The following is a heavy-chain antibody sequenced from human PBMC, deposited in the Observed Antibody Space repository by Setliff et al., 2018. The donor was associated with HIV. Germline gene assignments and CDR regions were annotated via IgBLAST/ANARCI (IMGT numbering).Heavy chain of an antibody. CDR1: GGSLRGPY. Sequence: SETLSLTCSVNGGSLRGPYWSWIRQFPGKGLEWIGEINYSGSTNYTPSLKSRVIISLDKSRKQLFLRLTSLTAADTAVYFCARGVPVDSNFNSRFMDVWGKGTTVIVSS. V-gene: IGHV4-34*01. J-gene: IGHJ6*04. CDR2: INYSGST. CDR3: ARGVPVDSNFNSRFMDV. D-gene: IGHD7-27*01.